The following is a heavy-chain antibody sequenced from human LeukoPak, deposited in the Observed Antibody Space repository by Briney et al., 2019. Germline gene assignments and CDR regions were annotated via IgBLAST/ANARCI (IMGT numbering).Heavy chain of an antibody. Sequence: GGSLRLSCAASGFTFSSNYMSWARQAPGKGLEWVSVIYSGGSTYYADSVKGRFTISRDNSKNTLYLQMNSLRAEDTAVYYCASSMYYYDSSGYYYWGQGTLVTVSS. J-gene: IGHJ4*02. V-gene: IGHV3-53*01. D-gene: IGHD3-22*01. CDR3: ASSMYYYDSSGYYY. CDR2: IYSGGST. CDR1: GFTFSSNY.